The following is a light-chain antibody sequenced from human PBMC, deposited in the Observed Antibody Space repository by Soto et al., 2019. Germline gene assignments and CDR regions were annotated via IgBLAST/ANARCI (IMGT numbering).Light chain of an antibody. CDR1: SSNIGNNY. J-gene: IGLJ1*01. CDR2: DNN. CDR3: GTWDSSLSAGRAYV. Sequence: QSVLTQPPSVSAAPGQKVTISCSGSSSNIGNNYVSWYQQLPGTAPKLLIYDNNKRPSGIPDRFSGSKSGTSATLGITGLQTGDEADYYCGTWDSSLSAGRAYVFGTGTKVTVL. V-gene: IGLV1-51*01.